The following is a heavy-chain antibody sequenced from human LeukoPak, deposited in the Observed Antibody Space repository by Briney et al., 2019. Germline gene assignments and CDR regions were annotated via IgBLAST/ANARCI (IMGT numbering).Heavy chain of an antibody. D-gene: IGHD6-19*01. CDR1: GFTFSSYG. CDR3: AREALPLYSSGWYYWFDP. J-gene: IGHJ5*02. CDR2: ISDTGSST. Sequence: PGGSLRLSCAASGFTFSSYGMSWVRQAPGKGLEWLSSISDTGSSTYYADSVKGRFTISRDNSRNTLVLQMNSLRAEDTAVYYCAREALPLYSSGWYYWFDPWGQGTLVTVSS. V-gene: IGHV3-23*01.